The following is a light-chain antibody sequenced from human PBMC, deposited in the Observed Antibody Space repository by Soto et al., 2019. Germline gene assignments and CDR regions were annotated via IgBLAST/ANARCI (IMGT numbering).Light chain of an antibody. CDR2: SAS. J-gene: IGKJ5*01. CDR1: QSVSSY. CDR3: QQYGNSPIT. Sequence: EIVLTQSPGTLSLSPGERATLSCRASQSVSSYLAWYQQKPGQAPRLLIYSASTRATGIPARFSGSGSGTDFTLTISRLEPEDFAVYYCQQYGNSPITFGQGTRLEIK. V-gene: IGKV3-20*01.